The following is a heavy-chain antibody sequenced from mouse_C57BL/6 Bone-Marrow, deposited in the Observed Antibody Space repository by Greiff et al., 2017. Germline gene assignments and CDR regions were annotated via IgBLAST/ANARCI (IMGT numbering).Heavy chain of an antibody. V-gene: IGHV1-80*01. CDR3: ARARHCDYDVRYFDY. D-gene: IGHD2-4*01. CDR2: IYPGDGDT. Sequence: QVHVKQSGAELVKPGASVKISCKASGYAFSSYWMNWVKQRPGKGLEWIGQIYPGDGDTNYNGKFKGKGTLTADKSSSTAYMQLSSLTSEDSAVYFCARARHCDYDVRYFDYWGQGTTLTVSS. J-gene: IGHJ2*01. CDR1: GYAFSSYW.